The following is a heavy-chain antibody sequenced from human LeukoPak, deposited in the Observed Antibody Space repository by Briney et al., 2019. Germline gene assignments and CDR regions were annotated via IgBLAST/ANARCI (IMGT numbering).Heavy chain of an antibody. V-gene: IGHV3-23*01. CDR2: ISGSSTRT. D-gene: IGHD3-22*01. J-gene: IGHJ4*02. CDR3: ASPDSSGYYYAGLAFDY. CDR1: GFTFSSYA. Sequence: GGSLRLSCADSGFTFSSYAMSWVRQAPGKGLEWVSSISGSSTRTYYADSVKGRFTVSRDNPKNTLYLQMNSLRAEDTAVYYCASPDSSGYYYAGLAFDYWGQGTLVTVSS.